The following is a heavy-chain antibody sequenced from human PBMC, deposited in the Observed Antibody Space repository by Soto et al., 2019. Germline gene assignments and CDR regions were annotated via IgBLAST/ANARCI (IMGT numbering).Heavy chain of an antibody. Sequence: QVQLVESGGGVVQPGRSLRLSCEASGFTFSSYGMHWVRLAPGKGLEWVAVMWYDGSNKYYADSVKSRFTIYRDNYKNSVYLRMYRQRVGDTAMDYYAREMRSIAAAGYDFDYWGQGTLVTDSS. V-gene: IGHV3-33*01. CDR1: GFTFSSYG. CDR3: AREMRSIAAAGYDFDY. D-gene: IGHD6-13*01. J-gene: IGHJ4*02. CDR2: MWYDGSNK.